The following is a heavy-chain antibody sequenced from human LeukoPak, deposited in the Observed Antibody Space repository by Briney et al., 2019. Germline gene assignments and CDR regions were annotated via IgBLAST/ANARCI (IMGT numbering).Heavy chain of an antibody. V-gene: IGHV4-59*01. Sequence: SETLSLTCTVSGGSISSYYWSWIRQPPGKGLEWIGYIYYSGSTNYNPSLKSRVTISVDTSKNQFSLKLSSVTAADTAVYYCARTTYDIVVVPAGSYYYMDVWGKGTTVTVS. D-gene: IGHD2-2*01. CDR3: ARTTYDIVVVPAGSYYYMDV. CDR2: IYYSGST. J-gene: IGHJ6*03. CDR1: GGSISSYY.